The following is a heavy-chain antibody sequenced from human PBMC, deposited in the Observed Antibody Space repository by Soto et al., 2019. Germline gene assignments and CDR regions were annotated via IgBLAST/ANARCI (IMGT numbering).Heavy chain of an antibody. CDR2: VIPILGMA. J-gene: IGHJ5*02. CDR1: GGTFSSYS. CDR3: ARGGALVVPGAVDRHNWFDP. Sequence: QVQLVQSGAEVKKPGSSVKVSCEASGGTFSSYSFSWVRQAPGQGLEWMGRVIPILGMANYAQKFQCRVTITADKSTSTVYMELSSLRSEDTAVYYCARGGALVVPGAVDRHNWFDPWGQGTLVTVSS. D-gene: IGHD2-2*01. V-gene: IGHV1-69*02.